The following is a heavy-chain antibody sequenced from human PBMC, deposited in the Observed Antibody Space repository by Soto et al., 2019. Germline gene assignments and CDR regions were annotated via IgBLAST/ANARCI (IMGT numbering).Heavy chain of an antibody. CDR1: GFSVSSNY. J-gene: IGHJ6*02. D-gene: IGHD5-18*01. V-gene: IGHV3-53*01. Sequence: EVQLVESGGGLIQPGGSLRLSCAASGFSVSSNYMSWVRQAPGKGLEWVSVIYSGGNTHYADSVKGRFTISRDNSKNTLYLHMNSVRAEDTAVYYCARDSTWIPYYHYGMDVWGQGTTVTVSS. CDR3: ARDSTWIPYYHYGMDV. CDR2: IYSGGNT.